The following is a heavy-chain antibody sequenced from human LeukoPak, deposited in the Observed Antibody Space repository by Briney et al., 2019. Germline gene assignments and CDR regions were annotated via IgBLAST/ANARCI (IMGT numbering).Heavy chain of an antibody. CDR2: IYSSGST. D-gene: IGHD3-10*01. V-gene: IGHV4-59*01. CDR3: ARTRHSGSLDY. Sequence: PSETLSLTCTVSGDSISGNYWSWIRQPPGKGLEWIRYIYSSGSTKYNPSLKSRVTISVDTSKNQFSLKLSSVTAAAPAVYYCARTRHSGSLDYWGQGTLVTVSS. CDR1: GDSISGNY. J-gene: IGHJ4*02.